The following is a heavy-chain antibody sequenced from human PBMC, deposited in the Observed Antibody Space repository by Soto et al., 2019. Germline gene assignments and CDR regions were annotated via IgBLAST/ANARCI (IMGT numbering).Heavy chain of an antibody. CDR1: GGSLSYGGYY. J-gene: IGHJ5*02. CDR2: IYYTGKT. V-gene: IGHV4-31*03. Sequence: SXTLSLTVTVSGGSLSYGGYYWSWIRQYPGKGLEWIGYIYYTGKTYYNPSLKSRVSMSADTSKNQFSLKLTSVTAADTAVYYCARDGHSNWNYFDPWGQGTLVTVSS. D-gene: IGHD1-7*01. CDR3: ARDGHSNWNYFDP.